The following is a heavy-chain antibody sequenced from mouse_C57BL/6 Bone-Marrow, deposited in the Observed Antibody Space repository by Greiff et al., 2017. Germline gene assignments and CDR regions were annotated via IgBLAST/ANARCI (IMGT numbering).Heavy chain of an antibody. V-gene: IGHV1-7*01. Sequence: QVQLQQSGAELAKPGASVKLSCKASGYTFTSYWLHWVKQRPGQGLEWIGYINPSSGYTKYNQKFKDKATLTADKSSSTAYMQLSSLTYEDSAVYYGAREHYYSSRYVTWFAYWGQGTLVTVSA. CDR3: AREHYYSSRYVTWFAY. CDR2: INPSSGYT. D-gene: IGHD1-1*01. CDR1: GYTFTSYW. J-gene: IGHJ3*01.